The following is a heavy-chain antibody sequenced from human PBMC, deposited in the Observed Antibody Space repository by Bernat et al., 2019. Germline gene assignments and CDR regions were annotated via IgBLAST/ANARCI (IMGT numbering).Heavy chain of an antibody. J-gene: IGHJ6*03. CDR2: IYSGGST. D-gene: IGHD5-12*01. CDR3: ARGPSGYGYYYYMDV. Sequence: EVQLVESGGGLIQPGGSLRLSCAASGFTVSSNYMSWVRQAPGKGLEWVSVIYSGGSTYYADSVKGRFTISRDNSKNTLYLQMNSLRTEDTAVYYCARGPSGYGYYYYMDVWGKGTTVTVSS. V-gene: IGHV3-53*01. CDR1: GFTVSSNY.